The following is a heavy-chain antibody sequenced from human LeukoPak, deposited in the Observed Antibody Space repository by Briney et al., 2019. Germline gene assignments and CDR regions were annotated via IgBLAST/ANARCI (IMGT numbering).Heavy chain of an antibody. D-gene: IGHD5-24*01. J-gene: IGHJ4*02. CDR1: GFTFSSYW. V-gene: IGHV3-7*01. CDR2: IKQDGSEK. CDR3: ARETPRRGETRDGYR. Sequence: GGSLRLSCAASGFTFSSYWMSWVRQAPGKGLEWVANIKQDGSEKYYVDSVKGRFTISRDNPKNLLFLQINSLRVEDTAVYYCARETPRRGETRDGYRWGQGTLVTVSS.